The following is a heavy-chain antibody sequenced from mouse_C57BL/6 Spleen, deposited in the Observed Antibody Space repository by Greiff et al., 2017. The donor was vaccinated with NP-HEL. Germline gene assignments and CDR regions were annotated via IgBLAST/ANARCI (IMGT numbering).Heavy chain of an antibody. CDR3: ARNGYDPSYWYFDV. D-gene: IGHD2-2*01. Sequence: VQLQQSGPGLVAPSQSLSITCTVSGFSLTSYAISWVRQPPGKGLEWLGVIWTGGGTNYNSALKSRLSISKDNSKSQVFLKMNSLQTDDTARYYCARNGYDPSYWYFDVWGTGTTVTVSS. J-gene: IGHJ1*03. V-gene: IGHV2-9-1*01. CDR1: GFSLTSYA. CDR2: IWTGGGT.